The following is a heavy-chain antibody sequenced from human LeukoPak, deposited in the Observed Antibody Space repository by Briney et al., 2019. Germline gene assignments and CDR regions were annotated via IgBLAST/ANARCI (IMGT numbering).Heavy chain of an antibody. D-gene: IGHD3-3*01. J-gene: IGHJ4*02. Sequence: GGSLRLSCSASGFNFSSYEMNWVRPAPGKGLEWVSYISSSGSTIYYADPVKGRFTISRDNAKNSLYLQMNSMRAEDTAVYYCARVCGFWSGPDYWGQGTLVTVSS. CDR2: ISSSGSTI. V-gene: IGHV3-48*03. CDR1: GFNFSSYE. CDR3: ARVCGFWSGPDY.